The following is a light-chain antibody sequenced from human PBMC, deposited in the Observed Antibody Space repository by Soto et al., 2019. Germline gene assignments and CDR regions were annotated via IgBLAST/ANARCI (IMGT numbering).Light chain of an antibody. CDR1: QSISSN. Sequence: EIVMTQSTATLSVSPGERATLSCRASQSISSNLAWYQQKPGQAPRLLMFRTSSRATGFPARFSGSGSGTDFTLTISRLEPEDFAVYYCQQYGSLPWTFGQGTKVDIK. CDR2: RTS. V-gene: IGKV3-20*01. CDR3: QQYGSLPWT. J-gene: IGKJ1*01.